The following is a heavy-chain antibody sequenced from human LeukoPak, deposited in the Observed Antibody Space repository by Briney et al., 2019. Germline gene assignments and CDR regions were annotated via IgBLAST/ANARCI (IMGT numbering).Heavy chain of an antibody. CDR2: ISGRGDSS. D-gene: IGHD3-16*01. Sequence: GGSLRLSCAASGFTFSSYSMNWVRQAPGKGPEWVARISGRGDSSNYADSVKGRFTISRDNLKSTVDLQMDSLRADDTALYYCARGRNYGSGNYVFDYWGQGTLVTVSS. CDR1: GFTFSSYS. V-gene: IGHV3-23*01. CDR3: ARGRNYGSGNYVFDY. J-gene: IGHJ4*02.